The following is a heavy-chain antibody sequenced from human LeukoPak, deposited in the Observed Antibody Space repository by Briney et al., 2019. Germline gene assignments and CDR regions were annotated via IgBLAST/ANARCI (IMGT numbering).Heavy chain of an antibody. Sequence: GGSLRLPCAASGFTFSSYAMSWVRQAPGKGLEWVADMNPDGSTRVYVDSVQGRFTISRDNAKNSVYLQINSLKGEDTAVYYCARDPFHGALDYWGQGTLVTVSS. CDR1: GFTFSSYA. J-gene: IGHJ4*02. CDR2: MNPDGSTR. D-gene: IGHD4/OR15-4a*01. V-gene: IGHV3-7*01. CDR3: ARDPFHGALDY.